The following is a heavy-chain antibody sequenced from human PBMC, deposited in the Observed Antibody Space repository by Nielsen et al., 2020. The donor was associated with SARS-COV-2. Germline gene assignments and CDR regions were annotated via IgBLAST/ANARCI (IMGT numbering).Heavy chain of an antibody. CDR3: AKPFGGLYGSGSSFFDY. CDR1: GFTFSSYG. D-gene: IGHD3-10*01. Sequence: GSLKISCAASGFTFSSYGMHWVRQAPGKGLEWVAVISYDGSNKYYADSVKGRFTISRDNSKNTLYLQMNSLRAEDTAVYYCAKPFGGLYGSGSSFFDYWGQGTLVTVSS. V-gene: IGHV3-30*18. J-gene: IGHJ4*02. CDR2: ISYDGSNK.